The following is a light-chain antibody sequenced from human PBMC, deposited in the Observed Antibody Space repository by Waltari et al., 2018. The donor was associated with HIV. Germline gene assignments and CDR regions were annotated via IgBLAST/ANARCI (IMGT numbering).Light chain of an antibody. J-gene: IGLJ2*01. V-gene: IGLV2-14*01. Sequence: QSALTQPASVSGSPGQSITISCTRTSSDVGGYNYVSWYQQHPGKAPKLMIYDVSYRPSGVSNRFSGSKSGNTASLTISGLQAEDEADYYCSSYTSSSTLYVVFGGGTKLTVL. CDR1: SSDVGGYNY. CDR2: DVS. CDR3: SSYTSSSTLYVV.